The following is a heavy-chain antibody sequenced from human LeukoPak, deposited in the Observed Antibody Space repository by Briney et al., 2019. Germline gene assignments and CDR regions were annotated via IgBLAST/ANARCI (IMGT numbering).Heavy chain of an antibody. CDR3: AKDTSIGRYCTNGVCSPFDY. CDR1: GFTFSSYA. D-gene: IGHD2-8*01. Sequence: PAGSLRLSCAASGFTFSSYAMSWVRQAPGKGLEWVSGIGDSGGGTYYADSVKGRFTISRDNSKNTLYLQMNSLRADDTAVYYCAKDTSIGRYCTNGVCSPFDYWGQGTLVTVSS. J-gene: IGHJ4*02. V-gene: IGHV3-23*01. CDR2: IGDSGGGT.